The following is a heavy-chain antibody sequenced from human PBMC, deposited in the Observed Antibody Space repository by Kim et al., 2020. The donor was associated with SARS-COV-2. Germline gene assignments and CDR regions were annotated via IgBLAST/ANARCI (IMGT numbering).Heavy chain of an antibody. J-gene: IGHJ6*02. CDR1: GGTFSSYA. Sequence: SVKVSCKASGGTFSSYAISWVRQAPGKGLEWMGGIIPIFGTANYAQKFQGRVTITADESTSTAYMELSSLRSEDTAVYYCARTLAYCGGDCYSNNYYGMDVGGQGTTVTVSS. D-gene: IGHD2-21*01. CDR2: IIPIFGTA. CDR3: ARTLAYCGGDCYSNNYYGMDV. V-gene: IGHV1-69*13.